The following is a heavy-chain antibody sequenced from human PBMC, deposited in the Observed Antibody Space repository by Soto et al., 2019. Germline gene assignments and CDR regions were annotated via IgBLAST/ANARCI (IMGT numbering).Heavy chain of an antibody. CDR2: IYPSGDST. CDR1: GDSFTNYF. Sequence: QVQLVQSGAEVRSPGASVKVSCTASGDSFTNYFIHWVQQAPGQGLEWMAIIYPSGDSTTTEQKFQGRVTMTRDAPTSTFYLELSNLRSEDTAVYYCARSAHQRENYSTLDVWGEGTTVTVAS. V-gene: IGHV1-46*01. D-gene: IGHD5-18*01. CDR3: ARSAHQRENYSTLDV. J-gene: IGHJ6*04.